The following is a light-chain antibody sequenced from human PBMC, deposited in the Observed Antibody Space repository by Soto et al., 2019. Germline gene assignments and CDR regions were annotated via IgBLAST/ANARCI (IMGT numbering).Light chain of an antibody. Sequence: QLVLTQSPSASASLGASVKLTCTLSSGHSSYAIAWHQQQPEKGPRYLMKLDSDGSHTKGDAIPDRFSGSSSGAERYLTISSLQSEDEADDYCQTWGTGIHVVFGGGTTLTVL. CDR3: QTWGTGIHVV. J-gene: IGLJ2*01. CDR2: LDSDGSH. V-gene: IGLV4-69*01. CDR1: SGHSSYA.